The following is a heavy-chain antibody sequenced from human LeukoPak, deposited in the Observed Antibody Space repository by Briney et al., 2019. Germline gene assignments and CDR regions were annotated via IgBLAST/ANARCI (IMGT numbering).Heavy chain of an antibody. CDR2: IIPILGIA. CDR1: GYTFTSYA. Sequence: SVKVSCKASGYTFTSYAISWVRQAPGQGLEWMGRIIPILGIANYAQKFQGRVTITADKSTSTAYMELSSLRSEDTAVYYCARSEIFGFYGMDVWGQGTTVTVSS. D-gene: IGHD3-3*01. V-gene: IGHV1-69*04. CDR3: ARSEIFGFYGMDV. J-gene: IGHJ6*02.